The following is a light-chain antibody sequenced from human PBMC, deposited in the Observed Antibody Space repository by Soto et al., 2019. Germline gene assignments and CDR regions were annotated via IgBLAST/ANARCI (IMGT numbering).Light chain of an antibody. CDR1: SSDVGGYNY. CDR3: SSYTSSSTLSV. V-gene: IGLV2-14*01. J-gene: IGLJ1*01. Sequence: QSALTQPASVSGSPGQSITISCTGTSSDVGGYNYVSWYQQHPGKAPKLMIYEVSNRSSGVSNRFSGSKSGNTASLTISGLQAEDEADYYCSSYTSSSTLSVFGTGTKVTVL. CDR2: EVS.